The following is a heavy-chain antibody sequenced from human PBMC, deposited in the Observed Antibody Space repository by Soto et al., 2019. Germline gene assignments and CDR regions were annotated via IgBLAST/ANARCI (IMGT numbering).Heavy chain of an antibody. CDR1: GYNFANYA. V-gene: IGHV1-3*01. CDR2: VNAGNGHT. CDR3: ARGIWERSSGWYYSDS. J-gene: IGHJ4*02. D-gene: IGHD6-19*01. Sequence: ASVKVSCKASGYNFANYAVNWVRQAPGQSLEWVGWVNAGNGHTKYSQKLLDRVTITRDASANTAYMELSGLRSEDTALYFCARGIWERSSGWYYSDSWGQGTRVTVSS.